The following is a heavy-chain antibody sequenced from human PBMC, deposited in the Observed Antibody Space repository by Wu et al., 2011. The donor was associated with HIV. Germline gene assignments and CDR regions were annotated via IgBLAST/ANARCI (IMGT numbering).Heavy chain of an antibody. D-gene: IGHD4-17*01. CDR3: ARDGDGDYMYTYFDS. CDR2: ITSLFDTK. Sequence: QVQLVQSGAEVKKPGASLRVSCKASGYNFGNYGINWVRHGPGQGPEWMGRITSLFDTKTYAQTFQGRVTFTADKSTGTVYMDLSRLTSEDTATYFCARDGDGDYMYTYFDSWGQGTLITVSS. J-gene: IGHJ4*02. CDR1: GYNFGNYG. V-gene: IGHV1-69*06.